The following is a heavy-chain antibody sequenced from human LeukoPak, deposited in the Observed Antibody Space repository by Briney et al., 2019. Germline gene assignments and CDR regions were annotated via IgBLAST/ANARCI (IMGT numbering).Heavy chain of an antibody. V-gene: IGHV1-69*04. J-gene: IGHJ4*02. Sequence: GASVKVSCKASGGTFSSYAICWVRQAPGQGLEWMGRIIPILGIANYAQKFQGRVTITADKSTSTAYMELSSLRSEDTAVYYCARDLYYYDSSGPRHDYWGQGTLVTVSS. D-gene: IGHD3-22*01. CDR3: ARDLYYYDSSGPRHDY. CDR1: GGTFSSYA. CDR2: IIPILGIA.